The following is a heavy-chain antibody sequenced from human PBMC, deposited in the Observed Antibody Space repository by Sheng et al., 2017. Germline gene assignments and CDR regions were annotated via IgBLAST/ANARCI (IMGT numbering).Heavy chain of an antibody. D-gene: IGHD5-18*01. J-gene: IGHJ4*01. CDR3: AKDYSGNPDY. V-gene: IGHV3-43D*03. Sequence: EVQLVESGGVVVQPGGSLRLSCAASGFTFDDYAMHWVRQAPGKGLEWVSLITWNSGITYYADSVKGRFTISRDNDKDSLYLKMNSLRTEDTALYYCAKDYSGNPDYWGQGTLVTVSS. CDR1: GFTFDDYA. CDR2: ITWNSGIT.